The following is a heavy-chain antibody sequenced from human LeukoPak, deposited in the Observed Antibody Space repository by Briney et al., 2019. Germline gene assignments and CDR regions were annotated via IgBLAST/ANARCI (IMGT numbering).Heavy chain of an antibody. CDR2: INPDSGGT. Sequence: ASVKVSCKASGYTFTGYFMHWVRQAPGQGLEWMGWINPDSGGTNYAQKFQGRVTMTRDTSINTAYMELSRLISDDTAVYYCASGSSSSPVYWFDPWGQGTPVTVSS. V-gene: IGHV1-2*02. CDR1: GYTFTGYF. D-gene: IGHD6-6*01. CDR3: ASGSSSSPVYWFDP. J-gene: IGHJ5*02.